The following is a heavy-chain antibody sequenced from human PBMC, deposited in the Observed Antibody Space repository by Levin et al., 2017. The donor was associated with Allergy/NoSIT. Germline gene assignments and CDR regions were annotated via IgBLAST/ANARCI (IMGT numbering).Heavy chain of an antibody. CDR3: ARGPYDFWSGPRGLLSY. V-gene: IGHV4-34*01. D-gene: IGHD3-3*01. CDR2: INHSGST. J-gene: IGHJ4*02. CDR1: GGSFSGYY. Sequence: SETLSLTCAVYGGSFSGYYWSWIRQPPGKGLEWIGEINHSGSTNYNPSLKSRVTISVDTSKNQFSLKLSSVTAADTAVYYCARGPYDFWSGPRGLLSYWGQGTLVTVSS.